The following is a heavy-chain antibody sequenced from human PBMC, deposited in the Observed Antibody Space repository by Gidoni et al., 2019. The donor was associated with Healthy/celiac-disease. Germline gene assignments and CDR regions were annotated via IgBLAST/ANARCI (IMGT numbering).Heavy chain of an antibody. Sequence: EVQLVESGGGLVKPGGSLRLSCAASGFPFSSYSMNWVRQAPGKGLEWVSSISSSSSYIYYADSVKGRFTISRDNAKNSLYLQMNSLRAEDTAVYYCARACSSTSCYDKMGGAFDIWGQGTMVTVSS. CDR3: ARACSSTSCYDKMGGAFDI. V-gene: IGHV3-21*01. CDR2: ISSSSSYI. D-gene: IGHD2-2*01. J-gene: IGHJ3*02. CDR1: GFPFSSYS.